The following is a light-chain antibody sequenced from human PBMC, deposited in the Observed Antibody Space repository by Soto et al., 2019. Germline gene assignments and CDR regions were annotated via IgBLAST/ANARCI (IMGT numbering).Light chain of an antibody. CDR1: SSYIGAGYD. CDR2: ANT. V-gene: IGLV1-40*01. CDR3: QSYDDSLGGHVI. Sequence: QSVLTQPPSVSGAPGQRVTISCTGSSSYIGAGYDVHWYQQLPGTAPKLLIYANTNRPSGVPDRFSGSKPGTSASLAITGLQAEDEADYYCQSYDDSLGGHVIFGGGTQLTVL. J-gene: IGLJ2*01.